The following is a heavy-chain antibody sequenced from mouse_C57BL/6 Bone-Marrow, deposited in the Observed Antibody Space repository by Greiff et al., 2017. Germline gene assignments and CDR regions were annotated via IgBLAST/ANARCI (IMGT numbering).Heavy chain of an antibody. V-gene: IGHV1-15*01. D-gene: IGHD1-1*01. CDR1: GYTFTDYE. CDR3: TMPPLRGFAY. J-gene: IGHJ3*01. Sequence: VQLQQSGAELVRPGASVTLSCKASGYTFTDYEMHWVKQTPVHGLEWIGAIDPETGGTAYNQKVKGKAILTADKSSSTAYMELRSLTSEDSAVYYCTMPPLRGFAYWGQGTLVTVSA. CDR2: IDPETGGT.